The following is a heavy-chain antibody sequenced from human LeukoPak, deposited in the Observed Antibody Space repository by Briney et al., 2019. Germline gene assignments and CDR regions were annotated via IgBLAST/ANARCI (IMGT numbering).Heavy chain of an antibody. CDR1: GGSISSYY. V-gene: IGHV4-59*01. Sequence: SETLSLTCTVSGGSISSYYWSWIRQPPGKGLEWIGYIDYSGSTNYNPSLKSRVTISVDTSKNRFSLKLSSVTAADTAVYYCARDGPVSGSSPYYYYYMDVWGKGTTVTASS. J-gene: IGHJ6*03. CDR3: ARDGPVSGSSPYYYYYMDV. D-gene: IGHD1-26*01. CDR2: IDYSGST.